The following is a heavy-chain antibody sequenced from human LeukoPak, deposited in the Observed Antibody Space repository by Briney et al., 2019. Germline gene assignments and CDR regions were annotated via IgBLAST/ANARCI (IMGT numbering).Heavy chain of an antibody. J-gene: IGHJ4*02. V-gene: IGHV1-24*01. Sequence: ASVKVSCKVSGYTLTELSMHWVRQAPGKGLEWMGGFDPEDGETIYAQKFQGRVTMTEDTPTDTAYMELSSLRSEDTAVYYCATGPGYSYGDFDYWGQGTLVTVSS. CDR2: FDPEDGET. D-gene: IGHD5-18*01. CDR1: GYTLTELS. CDR3: ATGPGYSYGDFDY.